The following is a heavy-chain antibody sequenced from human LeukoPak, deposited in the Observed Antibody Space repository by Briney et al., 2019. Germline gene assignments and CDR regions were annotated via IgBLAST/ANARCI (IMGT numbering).Heavy chain of an antibody. CDR2: ISSSSSTI. CDR3: AREGYYDSSGYISPGAFDI. Sequence: PGGSLRLSCAASGFTFSSYSMNWVRQAPGKGLGWVSYISSSSSTIYYADSVKGRFTISRDNVKNSLYLQMNSLRAEDTAVYYCAREGYYDSSGYISPGAFDIWGQGTMVTVSS. D-gene: IGHD3-22*01. CDR1: GFTFSSYS. V-gene: IGHV3-48*04. J-gene: IGHJ3*02.